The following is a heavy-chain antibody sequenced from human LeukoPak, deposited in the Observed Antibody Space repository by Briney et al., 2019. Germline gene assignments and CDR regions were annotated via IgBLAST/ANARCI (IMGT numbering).Heavy chain of an antibody. J-gene: IGHJ5*02. CDR3: ARTSGYSSSWYNVWRVYQGWFDP. D-gene: IGHD6-13*01. V-gene: IGHV4-39*01. Sequence: SETLSLTCTVSGGSISSSSYYWSWIRQPPGKGLEWIGEINHSGSTNYNPSLKSRVTISVDTSKNQFSLKLSSVTAADTAVYYCARTSGYSSSWYNVWRVYQGWFDPWGQGTLVTVSS. CDR2: INHSGST. CDR1: GGSISSSSYY.